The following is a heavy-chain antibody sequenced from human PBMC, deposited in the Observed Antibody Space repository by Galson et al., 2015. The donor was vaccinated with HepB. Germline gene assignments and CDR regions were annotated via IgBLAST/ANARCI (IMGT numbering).Heavy chain of an antibody. V-gene: IGHV3-21*01. D-gene: IGHD3-22*01. CDR3: ARSLGTSDYWEAY. Sequence: SLRLSCAASGLTFSSYNMHWVRQAPGKGLEWVSSISSTINIFYAASVKGRFTISRDNAENSLFLQMSSLRVEDTAVYYCARSLGTSDYWEAYWGQGTLVTVSS. CDR2: ISSTINI. CDR1: GLTFSSYN. J-gene: IGHJ4*02.